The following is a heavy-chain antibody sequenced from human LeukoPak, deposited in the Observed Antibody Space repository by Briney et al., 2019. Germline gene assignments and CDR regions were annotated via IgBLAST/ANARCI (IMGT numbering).Heavy chain of an antibody. CDR2: INHSGST. V-gene: IGHV4-34*01. J-gene: IGHJ4*02. D-gene: IGHD2-2*01. CDR1: GGSFSGYY. Sequence: SETLSLTCAVYGGSFSGYYWSWIGQPPGKGLEWIGEINHSGSTNYNPSLKSRVTISVDTSKNQFSLKLSSVTAADTAVYYCARGYCSSTSCYHRSPFDYWGQGTLVTVSS. CDR3: ARGYCSSTSCYHRSPFDY.